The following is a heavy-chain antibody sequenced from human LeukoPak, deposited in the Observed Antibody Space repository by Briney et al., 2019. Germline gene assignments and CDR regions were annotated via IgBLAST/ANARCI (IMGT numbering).Heavy chain of an antibody. Sequence: ASVKVSCKASGYTFTSYGISWVRQAPGQGLEWMGWISAYNGNTNYAQKLQGRVTMTTDTSTSTAYMELRSLRSDDTAVYYCARVRSSCSSTSCYDWFDPWGQGTLVTVSS. V-gene: IGHV1-18*01. CDR3: ARVRSSCSSTSCYDWFDP. J-gene: IGHJ5*02. CDR2: ISAYNGNT. D-gene: IGHD2-2*01. CDR1: GYTFTSYG.